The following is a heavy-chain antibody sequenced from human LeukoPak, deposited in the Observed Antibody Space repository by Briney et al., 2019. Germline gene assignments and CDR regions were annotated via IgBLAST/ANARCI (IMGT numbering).Heavy chain of an antibody. J-gene: IGHJ3*02. V-gene: IGHV3-33*01. CDR2: IWYDGSDK. Sequence: GGSLRLSCAASGFTFSSHGMHWVRQAPGKGLEWVAVIWYDGSDKYYGDSVKGRFTISRDNSKNTLYLQMNSLRAEDTAVYYCATAERHDAFDIWGQGTMVTVSS. CDR3: ATAERHDAFDI. CDR1: GFTFSSHG.